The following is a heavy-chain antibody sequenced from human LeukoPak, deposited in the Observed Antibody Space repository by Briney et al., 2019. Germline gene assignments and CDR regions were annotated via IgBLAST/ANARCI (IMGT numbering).Heavy chain of an antibody. D-gene: IGHD3-16*01. Sequence: SETLSLTCTVSGGSISSSSFNWGWIRQPPGKGLEWIGSIYYSGSTYYNPPLESRVTISIDTSKNQFSLKLSSVTAADTAVYYCASPGGGPTDYWGQGTLVTVSS. CDR2: IYYSGST. V-gene: IGHV4-39*01. CDR1: GGSISSSSFN. J-gene: IGHJ4*02. CDR3: ASPGGGPTDY.